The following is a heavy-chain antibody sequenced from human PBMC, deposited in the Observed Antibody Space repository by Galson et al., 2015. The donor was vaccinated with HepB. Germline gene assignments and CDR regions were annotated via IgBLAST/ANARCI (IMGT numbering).Heavy chain of an antibody. CDR1: GFTVSSNY. D-gene: IGHD1-14*01. V-gene: IGHV3-53*01. Sequence: SLRLSCAASGFTVSSNYMSWVRQAPGKGLEWVSAIYSGGSTYYADSVKGRFTISRDNSKNTLYLQMNSLRAEDTAVYYCARGDHLYYYYGMDVWGQGTTVTVSS. J-gene: IGHJ6*02. CDR2: IYSGGST. CDR3: ARGDHLYYYYGMDV.